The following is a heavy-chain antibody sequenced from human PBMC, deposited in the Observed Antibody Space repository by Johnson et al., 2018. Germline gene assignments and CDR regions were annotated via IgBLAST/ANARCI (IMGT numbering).Heavy chain of an antibody. Sequence: VQLVESGGGLVKPGGSLRLSCAASGFTVSHYDMLWVRQATGKGLDWVSSIGAANDTYYSGSVRGRFTISREKATNSLYLQMNSRRAGDTAVYYCARDRPSGGWNAFDIWCQGTMVTVSS. CDR1: GFTVSHYD. D-gene: IGHD6-19*01. CDR3: ARDRPSGGWNAFDI. J-gene: IGHJ3*02. CDR2: IGAANDT. V-gene: IGHV3-13*01.